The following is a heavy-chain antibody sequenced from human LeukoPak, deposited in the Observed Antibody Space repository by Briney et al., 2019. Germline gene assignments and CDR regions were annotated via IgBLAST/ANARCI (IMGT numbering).Heavy chain of an antibody. CDR1: GYTFTSYD. V-gene: IGHV1-69*13. CDR2: IIPIFGTA. D-gene: IGHD2-15*01. J-gene: IGHJ4*02. Sequence: SVKVSCKASGYTFTSYDINWVRQAPGQGLEWMGGIIPIFGTANYAQKFQGRVTITADESTSTAYMELSSLRSEDTAVYYCARDTPVGAAFDYWGQGTLVTVSS. CDR3: ARDTPVGAAFDY.